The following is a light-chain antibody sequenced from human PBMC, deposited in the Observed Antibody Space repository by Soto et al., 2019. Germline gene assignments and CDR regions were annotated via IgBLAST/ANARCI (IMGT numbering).Light chain of an antibody. CDR2: EVS. CDR3: SSYSMTSKPEV. Sequence: QSVLTQPASVSGSPGQSITISCTGTSSDVGGSDYISWYQQHPGKAPKLMIYEVSNRPSGVPDRFSGSRSGNTASLTISGLQAENEADYSCSSYSMTSKPEVFGGRTKRTVL. J-gene: IGLJ2*01. V-gene: IGLV2-14*01. CDR1: SSDVGGSDY.